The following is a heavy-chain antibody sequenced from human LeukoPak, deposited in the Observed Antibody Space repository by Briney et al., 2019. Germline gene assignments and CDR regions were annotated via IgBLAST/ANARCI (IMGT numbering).Heavy chain of an antibody. Sequence: GRSLRLSCAASGFTFSSYVMHWVRQAPGKGLEWVAIISYNGSNKYYADSVKGRFTISRDNSKNTVSLQLNNLRIEDTALYYCAKTSLSDPSGHYYYMDVWGKGTTVTVSS. V-gene: IGHV3-30*04. CDR3: AKTSLSDPSGHYYYMDV. D-gene: IGHD3-3*01. CDR1: GFTFSSYV. CDR2: ISYNGSNK. J-gene: IGHJ6*03.